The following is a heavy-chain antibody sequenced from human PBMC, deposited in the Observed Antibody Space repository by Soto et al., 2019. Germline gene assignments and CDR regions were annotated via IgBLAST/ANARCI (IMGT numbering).Heavy chain of an antibody. V-gene: IGHV3-15*07. D-gene: IGHD1-20*01. CDR2: IKSKTDGGTT. J-gene: IGHJ3*02. CDR1: GFTFSNAW. Sequence: GGSLRLSCAASGFTFSNAWMNWVRQVPGKGLEWVGRIKSKTDGGTTDYAAPVKDRFTISRDDSKNTLYLQMSSLKTEDTAAYYCTTYNSARRVFDIWGQGTMVTVSS. CDR3: TTYNSARRVFDI.